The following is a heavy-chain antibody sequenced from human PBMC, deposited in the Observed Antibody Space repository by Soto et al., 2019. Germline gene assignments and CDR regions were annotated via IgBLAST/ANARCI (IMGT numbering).Heavy chain of an antibody. V-gene: IGHV3-48*02. CDR2: ISSSSSTI. Sequence: EVQLVESGGGLVQPGGSLRLSCAASGFTFSSYSMNWVRQAPGKGLEWVSYISSSSSTIYYADSVKGRFTISRDNAKNSLYLQMNSLRDEDTAVYYCARDLEKRVGYSISRTPTYFDYWGQGTLVTVSS. J-gene: IGHJ4*02. D-gene: IGHD6-13*01. CDR3: ARDLEKRVGYSISRTPTYFDY. CDR1: GFTFSSYS.